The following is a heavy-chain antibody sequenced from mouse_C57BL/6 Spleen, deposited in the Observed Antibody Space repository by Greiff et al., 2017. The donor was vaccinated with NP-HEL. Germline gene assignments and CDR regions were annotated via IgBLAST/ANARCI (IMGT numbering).Heavy chain of an antibody. CDR3: VRRGGYYAMDY. V-gene: IGHV10-1*01. J-gene: IGHJ4*01. CDR1: GFSFNTYA. Sequence: EVKLMESGGGLVQPKGSLKLSCAASGFSFNTYAMNWVRQAPGKGLEWVARIRSKSNNYATYYADSVKDRFTISRDDSESMLYLQMNNLKTEDTAMYYCVRRGGYYAMDYWGQGTSVTVSS. CDR2: IRSKSNNYAT.